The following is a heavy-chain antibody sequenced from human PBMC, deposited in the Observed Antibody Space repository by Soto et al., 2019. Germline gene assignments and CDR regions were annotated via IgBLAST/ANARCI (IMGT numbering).Heavy chain of an antibody. J-gene: IGHJ4*02. Sequence: EVPLRLSCAVAGVSITTYWRSCVRQAPGKGLQWVASIKQDGSEIYYLDSVRGRFTISRDSAENSLHLLMNSLSADDTGVYFCARDVGFDYVNWGQGTLVT. V-gene: IGHV3-7*01. CDR1: GVSITTYW. CDR2: IKQDGSEI. D-gene: IGHD3-16*01. CDR3: ARDVGFDYVN.